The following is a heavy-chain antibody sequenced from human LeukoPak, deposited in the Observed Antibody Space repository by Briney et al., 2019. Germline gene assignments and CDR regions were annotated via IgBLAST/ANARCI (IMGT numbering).Heavy chain of an antibody. J-gene: IGHJ4*02. CDR3: ARAYYDILTGYYGLGYFDY. CDR1: GGSISSSSYY. Sequence: SETLSLTCTVSGGSISSSSYYWGWIRQPPGKGLEWIRSIYYSGSTYYNPSLKSRVTISVDTSKNQFSLKLSSVTAADTAVYYCARAYYDILTGYYGLGYFDYWGQGTLVTVSS. D-gene: IGHD3-9*01. CDR2: IYYSGST. V-gene: IGHV4-39*01.